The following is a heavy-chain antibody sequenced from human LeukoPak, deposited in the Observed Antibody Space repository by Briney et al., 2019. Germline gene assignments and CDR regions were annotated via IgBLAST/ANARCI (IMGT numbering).Heavy chain of an antibody. V-gene: IGHV1-8*03. CDR1: GYTFTSYD. CDR2: MNPNSGNT. CDR3: ARGLATSNTGWFDP. J-gene: IGHJ5*02. Sequence: ASVKVSCKASGYTFTSYDINWVRQATGQGLEWMGWMNPNSGNTGYAQKFQGRVTITRNTSISTAYMELSSLRSEDTAVYYCARGLATSNTGWFDPWGQGTLSPSPQ. D-gene: IGHD4-11*01.